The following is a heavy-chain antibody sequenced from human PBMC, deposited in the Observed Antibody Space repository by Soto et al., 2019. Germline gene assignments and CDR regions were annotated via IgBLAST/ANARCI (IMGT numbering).Heavy chain of an antibody. J-gene: IGHJ4*02. CDR3: ARESEDLSSNLDY. V-gene: IGHV3-21*06. CDR1: GFTFTRYS. Sequence: LRLSFAASGFTFTRYSMNWVRQAPGKGLEWVASISSTTNYIYYGESLKGRLTISRDNAKNSMYLQMNTLRAEDTAVYYCARESEDLSSNLDYWGQGTLVTVSS. CDR2: ISSTTNYI.